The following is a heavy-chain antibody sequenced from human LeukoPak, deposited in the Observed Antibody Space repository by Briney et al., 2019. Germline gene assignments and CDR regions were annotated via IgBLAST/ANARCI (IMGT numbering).Heavy chain of an antibody. D-gene: IGHD3-22*01. V-gene: IGHV1-3*03. Sequence: ASVRVSCKASGYTFTSYAIHWVRQAPGERLGGRGSIKTANDDTKFTQELEGGVRISRETSANTAYMELSSLTSDDMGVYYCSREAGSGYYPYYDFWGQGTLVTVSS. J-gene: IGHJ4*02. CDR2: IKTANDDT. CDR3: SREAGSGYYPYYDF. CDR1: GYTFTSYA.